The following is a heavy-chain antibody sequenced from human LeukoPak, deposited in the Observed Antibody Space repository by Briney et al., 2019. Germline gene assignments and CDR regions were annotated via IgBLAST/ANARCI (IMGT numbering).Heavy chain of an antibody. CDR3: ARAPENDYYDSSGYSNWFDP. CDR2: INPNSGGT. J-gene: IGHJ5*02. Sequence: ASVKVSCKASGYTFTSYDINWVRQATGQGLEWMGWINPNSGGTNYAQKFQGRVTMTRDTSISTAYMELSRLRSDDTAVYYCARAPENDYYDSSGYSNWFDPWGQGTLVTVSS. D-gene: IGHD3-22*01. CDR1: GYTFTSYD. V-gene: IGHV1-2*02.